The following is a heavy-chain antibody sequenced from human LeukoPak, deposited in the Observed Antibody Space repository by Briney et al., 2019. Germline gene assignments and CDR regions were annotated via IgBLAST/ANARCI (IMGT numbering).Heavy chain of an antibody. V-gene: IGHV3-23*01. CDR3: AKGSMVGVLCCFDY. CDR1: GFTFSSYA. J-gene: IGHJ4*02. D-gene: IGHD3-10*01. CDR2: ISGSGGST. Sequence: GGSLRLSCAASGFTFSSYAMSWVRQAPGKGLEWVSAISGSGGSTYYAYSVKGRFTISRDSSKNTLYLQMNSLRAEDTAVYYCAKGSMVGVLCCFDYWGQGALVTVSS.